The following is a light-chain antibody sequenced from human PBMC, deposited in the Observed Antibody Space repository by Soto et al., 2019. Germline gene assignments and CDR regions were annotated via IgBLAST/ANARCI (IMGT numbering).Light chain of an antibody. V-gene: IGKV1-39*01. CDR3: QQSYSTPRT. J-gene: IGKJ4*01. CDR2: AAS. CDR1: QSISSY. Sequence: DIQMTQSPSSLSASVGDRVTITCRASQSISSYLNWYQQKPGKAPKLLIYAASSLQSGVPSRFSGSCSGTDFTLTISSLHPEDFATYYCQQSYSTPRTFGGGTKVEIK.